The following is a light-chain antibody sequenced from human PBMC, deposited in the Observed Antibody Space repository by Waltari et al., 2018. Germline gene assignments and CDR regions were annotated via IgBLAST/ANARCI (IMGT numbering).Light chain of an antibody. CDR1: KLRDKY. CDR2: QDN. J-gene: IGLJ1*01. CDR3: QAWDTTTAYV. V-gene: IGLV3-1*01. Sequence: SYDLTQPPSVSVSPGPTATITGPGSKLRDKYASWYQQKPGQSPVVVIYQDNQRPSGIPERFSGSNSGNTATLTITGTQAMDEADYYCQAWDTTTAYVFGTGTKVTVL.